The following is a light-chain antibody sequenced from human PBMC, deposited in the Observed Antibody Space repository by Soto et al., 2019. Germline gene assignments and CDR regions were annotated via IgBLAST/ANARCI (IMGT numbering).Light chain of an antibody. CDR1: QSVSSY. J-gene: IGKJ1*01. CDR3: KQRSNWPWT. CDR2: DAS. V-gene: IGKV3-11*01. Sequence: EIVLTQSPGTLSLSPGERATLSCRASQSVSSYLAWYQHKPGQAPRLLIYDASNRATGIPARFSGSGSGTDFTLTISSLEPEDFAVYYCKQRSNWPWTFGQGTKVDIK.